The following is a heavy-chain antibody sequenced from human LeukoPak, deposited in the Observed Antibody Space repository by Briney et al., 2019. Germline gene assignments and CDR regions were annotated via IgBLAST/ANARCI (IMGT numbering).Heavy chain of an antibody. CDR1: GGSISSSSYY. CDR2: IYYSGST. CDR3: ARHLDTAMVMVDY. J-gene: IGHJ4*02. V-gene: IGHV4-39*01. Sequence: KPSETLSLTCTVSGGSISSSSYYWGWIRQPPGKGLEWIGSIYYSGSTYYNPSLKSRVTISVDTSKNQFSLKLSSVTAADTAVYYCARHLDTAMVMVDYWGQGTLVTVSS. D-gene: IGHD5-18*01.